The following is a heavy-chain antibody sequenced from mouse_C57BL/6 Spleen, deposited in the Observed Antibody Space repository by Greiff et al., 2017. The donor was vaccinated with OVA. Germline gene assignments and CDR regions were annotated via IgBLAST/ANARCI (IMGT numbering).Heavy chain of an antibody. J-gene: IGHJ4*01. CDR1: GYAFSSYW. D-gene: IGHD2-3*01. CDR3: AREGLLPLDY. CDR2: IYPGDGDT. Sequence: QVQLKESGAELVKPGASVKISCKASGYAFSSYWMNWVKQRPGKGLEWIGQIYPGDGDTNYNGKFKGKATLTADKSSSTAYMQLSSLTSEDSAVYFCAREGLLPLDYWGQGTSVTVSS. V-gene: IGHV1-80*01.